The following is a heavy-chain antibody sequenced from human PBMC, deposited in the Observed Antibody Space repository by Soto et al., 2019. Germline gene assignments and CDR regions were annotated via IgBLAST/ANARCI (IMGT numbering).Heavy chain of an antibody. CDR2: IIPIFGTA. D-gene: IGHD1-26*01. J-gene: IGHJ4*02. Sequence: QVQLVQSGAEVKKPGSSVKVSCKASGGTFSSYAISWVRQAPGQGLEWTGGIIPIFGTANYAQKFQGRVTITADESTSTAYMELSSLRSEDTAVYYCARVPFSYSGSVRYYFDYWGQGTLVTVSS. CDR1: GGTFSSYA. V-gene: IGHV1-69*01. CDR3: ARVPFSYSGSVRYYFDY.